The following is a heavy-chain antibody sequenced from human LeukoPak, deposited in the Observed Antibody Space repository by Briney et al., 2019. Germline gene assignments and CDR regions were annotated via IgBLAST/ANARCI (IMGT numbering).Heavy chain of an antibody. V-gene: IGHV4-38-2*02. Sequence: SETLSLTCTVSGYSISSGYYWGWIRQPPGKGLEWIGSIYHSGSTYYNPSLKSRVTISVDTSKNQFSLKLSSVTAADTAVYYCARGLDSSGYYYDYWGQGTLVTVSS. D-gene: IGHD3-22*01. CDR3: ARGLDSSGYYYDY. CDR1: GYSISSGYY. CDR2: IYHSGST. J-gene: IGHJ4*02.